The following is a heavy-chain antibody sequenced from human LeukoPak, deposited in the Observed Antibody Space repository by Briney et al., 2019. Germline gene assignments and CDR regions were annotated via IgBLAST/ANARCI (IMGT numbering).Heavy chain of an antibody. V-gene: IGHV1-18*01. CDR3: ARGLGGSGSYFLTFDY. CDR1: GYTFTSYS. D-gene: IGHD1-26*01. J-gene: IGHJ4*02. Sequence: ASVKVSCKASGYTFTSYSINWVRQPPGQGLEWMGLISAYNGNTKYAQKLQGRVTMTTDTSTSIAYMELRSLRSDDTAVYYCARGLGGSGSYFLTFDYWGQGTLVTVSS. CDR2: ISAYNGNT.